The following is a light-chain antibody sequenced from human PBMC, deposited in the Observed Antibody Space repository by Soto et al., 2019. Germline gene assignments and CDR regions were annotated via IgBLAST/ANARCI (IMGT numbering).Light chain of an antibody. V-gene: IGKV1-12*01. Sequence: DIQMTQSPSFVSASVGERVTITCRASQDVNNGLAWYQQRPGQAPKLLIHGASALQDGVPSRFSGSGSGTDFTLTISGLEPEDFSTFYCQRTNSFPPAFGQGTKVEI. CDR3: QRTNSFPPA. CDR1: QDVNNG. J-gene: IGKJ1*01. CDR2: GAS.